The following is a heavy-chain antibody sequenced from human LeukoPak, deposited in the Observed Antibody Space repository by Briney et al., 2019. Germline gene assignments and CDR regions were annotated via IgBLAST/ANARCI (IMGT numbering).Heavy chain of an antibody. CDR2: MNPNSGNT. CDR1: GYTFTSYD. D-gene: IGHD3-10*01. V-gene: IGHV1-8*01. J-gene: IGHJ3*02. Sequence: ASVKVSCKASGYTFTSYDINWVRQATGQGLEWMGWMNPNSGNTGYAQKFQGRVTMTRNTSISTAYMELSSLRSEDTAVYYCASWGLLWFGELSFHAFDIWGQGTMVTVSS. CDR3: ASWGLLWFGELSFHAFDI.